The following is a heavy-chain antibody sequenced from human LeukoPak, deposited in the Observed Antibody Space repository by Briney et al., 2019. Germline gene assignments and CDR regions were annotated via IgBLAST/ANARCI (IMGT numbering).Heavy chain of an antibody. CDR2: IYSGGST. Sequence: GGSLRLSCAASGFTVSSNYMSWVRQAPGKGLEWVSVIYSGGSTYYADSVRGRFTISRDNSKNTLYLQMNSLRAEDTAVYYCARVLAVALDYWGQGTLVTVSS. CDR1: GFTVSSNY. V-gene: IGHV3-53*01. J-gene: IGHJ4*02. D-gene: IGHD6-19*01. CDR3: ARVLAVALDY.